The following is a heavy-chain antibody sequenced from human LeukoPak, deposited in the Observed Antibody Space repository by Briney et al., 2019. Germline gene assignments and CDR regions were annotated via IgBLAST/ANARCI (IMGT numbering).Heavy chain of an antibody. J-gene: IGHJ6*04. CDR2: ISSSGSTI. CDR3: AELGITMIGGV. D-gene: IGHD3-10*02. Sequence: QTGGSLRLSCAASGFTFSSYEMNWARQAPGKGLEGVSYISSSGSTIYYADSVKGRFTISRDNAKNSLYLQMNSLRAEDTAVYYCAELGITMIGGVWGKGTTVTISS. CDR1: GFTFSSYE. V-gene: IGHV3-48*03.